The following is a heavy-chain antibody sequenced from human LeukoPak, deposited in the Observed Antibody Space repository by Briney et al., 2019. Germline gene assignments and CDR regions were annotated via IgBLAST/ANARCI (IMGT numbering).Heavy chain of an antibody. CDR2: VYYSGTT. CDR1: GGSISLSYYY. Sequence: SETLSLTCSVSGGSISLSYYYWGWIRQPPGKALEWIGSVYYSGTTSYNPSLKSRVTISVDTSKNQFSLKLSSVTAADTAVYYCAREMTSHYYDSSGPMPLPFDAFDIWGQGTMVTVSS. CDR3: AREMTSHYYDSSGPMPLPFDAFDI. V-gene: IGHV4-39*07. D-gene: IGHD3-22*01. J-gene: IGHJ3*02.